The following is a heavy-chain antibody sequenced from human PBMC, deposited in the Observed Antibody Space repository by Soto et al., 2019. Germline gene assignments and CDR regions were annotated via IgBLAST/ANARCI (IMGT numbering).Heavy chain of an antibody. Sequence: PSETPSLTCAVSGGSVRRGGYSRGWVRQPPGKGLEWIGYIYHSGSTYYNPSLKSRVTISVDRSKNQFSLKLSSVTAADTAVYYCARRSAAGNFDYWGQGTLVTVSS. V-gene: IGHV4-30-2*01. D-gene: IGHD6-25*01. CDR2: IYHSGST. CDR1: GGSVRRGGYS. CDR3: ARRSAAGNFDY. J-gene: IGHJ4*02.